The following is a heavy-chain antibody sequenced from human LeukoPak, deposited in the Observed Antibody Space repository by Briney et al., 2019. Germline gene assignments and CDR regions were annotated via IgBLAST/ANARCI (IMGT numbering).Heavy chain of an antibody. CDR3: ARARVWRYCGGGSCGWFDP. CDR1: GYTFTGYY. J-gene: IGHJ5*02. V-gene: IGHV1-2*02. Sequence: ASVKVSCKASGYTFTGYYMHGVRQAPGQGLEGMEWINPNNGGTNYEQKFQGRVTISVDTSKNQFSLKLSSVTAADTAVYYCARARVWRYCGGGSCGWFDPWGQGTLVTVSS. D-gene: IGHD2-21*01. CDR2: INPNNGGT.